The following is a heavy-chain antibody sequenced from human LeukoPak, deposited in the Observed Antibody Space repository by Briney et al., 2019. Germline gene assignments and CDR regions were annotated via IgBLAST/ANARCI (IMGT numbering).Heavy chain of an antibody. CDR2: IIEKGNA. V-gene: IGHV4-34*01. CDR3: ARGYYPPRWYFDL. CDR1: GGSFSSYS. J-gene: IGHJ2*01. Sequence: SETLSLTCALYGGSFSSYSWSWTWIRQTPEKGLEWIGEIIEKGNANYNPSLKSRVTIDLDTSKNQFSLKLTSMTAADTAMYYCARGYYPPRWYFDLWGRGTLVTVS. D-gene: IGHD3-10*01.